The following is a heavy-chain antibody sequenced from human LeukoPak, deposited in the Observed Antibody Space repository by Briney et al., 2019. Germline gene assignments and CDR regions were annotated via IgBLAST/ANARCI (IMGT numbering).Heavy chain of an antibody. J-gene: IGHJ4*02. V-gene: IGHV1-46*01. D-gene: IGHD3-10*01. Sequence: ASVKVSCKASGYTFTSYYMHWVRQAPGQGLEWVGIINPSGDPTTYAQKLQGRVTMTTDTSTSTAYIELRSLRSDDTAVYYCARVVTMVRGVMSYFDYWGQGTLVTVSS. CDR1: GYTFTSYY. CDR2: INPSGDPT. CDR3: ARVVTMVRGVMSYFDY.